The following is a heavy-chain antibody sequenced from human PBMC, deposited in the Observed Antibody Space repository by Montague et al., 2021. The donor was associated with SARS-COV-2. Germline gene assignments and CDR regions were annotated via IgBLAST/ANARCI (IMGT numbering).Heavy chain of an antibody. CDR1: GFTFNSYA. CDR2: IGGSGDYT. V-gene: IGHV3-23*01. CDR3: ANHGGLLRTFDWSY. D-gene: IGHD3-9*01. J-gene: IGHJ4*02. Sequence: SRRLSLSASGFTFNSYAMSWVRQAPGKGLEWVSGIGGSGDYTHYADPVRGRFTISRDNSKNTLFLQMDNLRGDDTAVYYCANHGGLLRTFDWSYWGQGTLVTVSS.